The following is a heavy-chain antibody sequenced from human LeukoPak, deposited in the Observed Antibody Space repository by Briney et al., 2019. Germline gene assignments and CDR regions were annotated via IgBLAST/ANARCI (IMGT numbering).Heavy chain of an antibody. CDR3: AKEEPLTKWFDP. CDR2: ISYDGTNK. V-gene: IGHV3-30*18. J-gene: IGHJ5*02. Sequence: PGGSLRLSCAASGFTIRLYGMHWVRQTPGKGLEWVAVISYDGTNKYYEDSVKGRFTISRDNSKNTLYLQMNSLRPEDTAVYYCAKEEPLTKWFDPWGQGTLVTVSS. CDR1: GFTIRLYG. D-gene: IGHD1-14*01.